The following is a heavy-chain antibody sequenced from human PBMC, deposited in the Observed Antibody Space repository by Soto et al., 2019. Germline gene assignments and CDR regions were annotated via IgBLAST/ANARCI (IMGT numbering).Heavy chain of an antibody. Sequence: GGSLRLSCAASGFTLSSYEMNWVRQAPGKGLEWVSYISGSGRTIYYADSVKGRFTIPRDDSKESLYLKMNSLRAEDTAVYYCARSGTYEPLYYWGQGTLVTVSS. V-gene: IGHV3-48*03. D-gene: IGHD1-26*01. CDR2: ISGSGRTI. J-gene: IGHJ4*02. CDR3: ARSGTYEPLYY. CDR1: GFTLSSYE.